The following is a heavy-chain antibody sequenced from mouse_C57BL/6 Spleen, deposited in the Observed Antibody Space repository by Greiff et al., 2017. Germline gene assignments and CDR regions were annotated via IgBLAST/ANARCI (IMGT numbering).Heavy chain of an antibody. Sequence: VQLQQSGAELVRPGTSVKVSCKASGYAFTNYLIEWVKQRPGQGLEWIGVINPGSGGTNYNEKFKGKATLTADKSSSTAYMQLSSLTSEDSAVYFCASGDDGHFAYWGQGTLVTVSA. V-gene: IGHV1-54*01. CDR2: INPGSGGT. CDR3: ASGDDGHFAY. CDR1: GYAFTNYL. J-gene: IGHJ3*01. D-gene: IGHD2-3*01.